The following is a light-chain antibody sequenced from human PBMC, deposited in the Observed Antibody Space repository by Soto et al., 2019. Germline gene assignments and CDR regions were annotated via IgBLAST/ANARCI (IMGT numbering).Light chain of an antibody. CDR3: SSYTRSSTFYV. V-gene: IGLV2-14*01. Sequence: QSVLTQPASVSGSPGQSITISCTGTSSDVGGYNYVSWYQHHPGKAPKLMIYEVSNRPSGVSNRFSGSKSGNTASPTISGLHAEDEADYYCSSYTRSSTFYVFGTGTKV. CDR1: SSDVGGYNY. CDR2: EVS. J-gene: IGLJ1*01.